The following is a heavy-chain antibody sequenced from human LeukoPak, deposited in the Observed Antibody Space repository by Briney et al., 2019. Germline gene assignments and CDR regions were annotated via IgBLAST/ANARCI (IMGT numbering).Heavy chain of an antibody. CDR1: GGSISSYY. CDR2: IYYSGST. Sequence: SETLSLTCTVSGGSISSYYWSWIRQPPGKGLEWIGYIYYSGSTNYNPSLKSRVTISVDTSKNQFSLKLSSVTAADTAVYYCARVGYFDWYHFDYWGQGTLVTVSS. V-gene: IGHV4-59*01. D-gene: IGHD3-9*01. CDR3: ARVGYFDWYHFDY. J-gene: IGHJ4*02.